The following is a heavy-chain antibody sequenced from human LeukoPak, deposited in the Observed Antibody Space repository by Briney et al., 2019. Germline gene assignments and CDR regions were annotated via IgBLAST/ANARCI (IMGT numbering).Heavy chain of an antibody. CDR3: ARDPLVYCSSTSCYPIGDDAFDI. D-gene: IGHD2-2*01. CDR1: GYTFTSYG. J-gene: IGHJ3*02. Sequence: ASVKVSCKASGYTFTSYGISWVRRAPGQGREWMRWISAYNGNTNYAQKLQGRVTMTTDPSTSTAYMELRSLRSDDTAVYYCARDPLVYCSSTSCYPIGDDAFDIWGQGTMVTVSS. V-gene: IGHV1-18*01. CDR2: ISAYNGNT.